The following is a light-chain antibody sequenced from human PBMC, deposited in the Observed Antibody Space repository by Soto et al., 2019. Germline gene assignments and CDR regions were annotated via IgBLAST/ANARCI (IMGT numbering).Light chain of an antibody. CDR2: AAS. CDR3: QHYYSYPLT. V-gene: IGKV1-8*01. J-gene: IGKJ3*01. Sequence: AIRMTQSPSSFSASTGDRVTITCRASQGISSYLAWYQQKPVKAPKLLIYAASTLQSGVPSWFSGSGSWTDFTLTISCLQSEDFATYYCQHYYSYPLTFGPGTKVDIK. CDR1: QGISSY.